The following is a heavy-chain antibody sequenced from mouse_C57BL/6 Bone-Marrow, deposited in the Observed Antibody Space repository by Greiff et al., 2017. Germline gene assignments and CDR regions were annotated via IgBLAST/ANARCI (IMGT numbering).Heavy chain of an antibody. J-gene: IGHJ2*01. V-gene: IGHV1-64*01. CDR3: AKKGYYRGY. CDR2: IHPNSGST. Sequence: VQLQQSGAELVKPGASVKLSCKASGYTFTSYWMHWVKQRPGQGLEWIGMIHPNSGSTNYNEKFKSKATLTVDKSSRTAYMQLSSLTSEDSAVYYCAKKGYYRGYWGQGTTLTVSS. D-gene: IGHD1-1*01. CDR1: GYTFTSYW.